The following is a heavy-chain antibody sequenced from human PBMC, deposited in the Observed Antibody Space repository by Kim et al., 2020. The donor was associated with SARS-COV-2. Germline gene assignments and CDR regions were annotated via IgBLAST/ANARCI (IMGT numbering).Heavy chain of an antibody. CDR3: ARGTPPFDY. CDR2: GRNK. Sequence: GRNKNYADSVKGRFTISRDNSKNTLYLQMNSLRAEDTAVYYCARGTPPFDYWGQGTLVTVSS. J-gene: IGHJ4*02. D-gene: IGHD2-15*01. V-gene: IGHV3-30*01.